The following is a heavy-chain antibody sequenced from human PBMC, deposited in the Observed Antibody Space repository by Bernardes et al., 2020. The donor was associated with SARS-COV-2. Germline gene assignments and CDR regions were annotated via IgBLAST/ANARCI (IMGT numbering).Heavy chain of an antibody. V-gene: IGHV1-2*04. CDR1: GYTFTGYY. Sequence: ASVKVSCKASGYTFTGYYMHWVRQAPGQGLEWMGWINPNSGGTNYAQKFQGWVTMTRDTSISTAYMELSRLRSDDTAVYYCAREVVVVPAAMSTYGMDVWGQGTTVTVSS. D-gene: IGHD2-2*01. CDR2: INPNSGGT. J-gene: IGHJ6*02. CDR3: AREVVVVPAAMSTYGMDV.